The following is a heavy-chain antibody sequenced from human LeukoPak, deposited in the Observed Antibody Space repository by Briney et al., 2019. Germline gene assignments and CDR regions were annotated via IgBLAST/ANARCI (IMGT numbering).Heavy chain of an antibody. CDR2: IFPSGGEI. D-gene: IGHD2-8*02. Sequence: GGSLRLSCEASGFTFSTFAMIWVRQPPGKGLEWVSSIFPSGGEIHYADSVRGRFTISRDNSKSTLSLQMNSLRAEDTAIYYCAAYRQVLLPFESWGQGTLVTVSS. CDR3: AAYRQVLLPFES. J-gene: IGHJ4*02. CDR1: GFTFSTFA. V-gene: IGHV3-23*01.